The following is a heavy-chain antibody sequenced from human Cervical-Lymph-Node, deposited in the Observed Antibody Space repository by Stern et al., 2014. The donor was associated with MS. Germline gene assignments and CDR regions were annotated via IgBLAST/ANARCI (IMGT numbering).Heavy chain of an antibody. CDR1: GFTFSNYW. CDR2: IKTGGSEK. D-gene: IGHD1-7*01. J-gene: IGHJ5*02. Sequence: EVQLVESGGGLVQPGESLRLSCAVSGFTFSNYWLTWVRQAPGKGLEWVASIKTGGSEKSYVASVMGRFAISRDNAKNSLYLQMNSLRAEDTAVYYCARAVRELGTWGQGTLVTVSS. V-gene: IGHV3-7*01. CDR3: ARAVRELGT.